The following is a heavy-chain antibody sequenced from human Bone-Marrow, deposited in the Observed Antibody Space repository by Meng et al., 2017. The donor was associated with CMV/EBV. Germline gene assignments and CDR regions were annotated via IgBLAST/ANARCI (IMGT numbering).Heavy chain of an antibody. CDR3: AKLSIAAAGTDAFDI. D-gene: IGHD6-13*01. CDR1: GFTFDDYA. J-gene: IGHJ3*02. V-gene: IGHV3-43D*03. CDR2: ISWDGGST. Sequence: GESLKISCAASGFTFDDYAMHWVRQAPGKVLEWVSLISWDGGSTYYADSVKGRFTISRDNSKNSLYLQMNSLRAEDTALYYCAKLSIAAAGTDAFDIWGQGTMVTVSS.